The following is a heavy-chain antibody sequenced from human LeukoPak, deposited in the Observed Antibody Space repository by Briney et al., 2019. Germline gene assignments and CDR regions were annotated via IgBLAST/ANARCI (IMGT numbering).Heavy chain of an antibody. CDR2: MNPNSGNT. J-gene: IGHJ4*02. D-gene: IGHD2-15*01. V-gene: IGHV1-8*01. CDR1: GYTFTTYG. CDR3: ARRLGYCSDGSCYSLTY. Sequence: ASVKVSCKASGYTFTTYGINWVRQATGQGPEWMGWMNPNSGNTGYAQKFQGRVAMTRNSSESTAYMELSSLRSEDTAVSYCARRLGYCSDGSCYSLTYWGQGTLVTVSS.